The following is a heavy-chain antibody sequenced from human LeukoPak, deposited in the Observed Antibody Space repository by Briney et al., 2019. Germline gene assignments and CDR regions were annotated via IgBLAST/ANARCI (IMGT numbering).Heavy chain of an antibody. CDR2: IYTSGSN. D-gene: IGHD3-22*01. J-gene: IGHJ4*02. V-gene: IGHV4-4*07. CDR1: GHSISSYY. CDR3: ARWGLGGYYDSSGYLDY. Sequence: SDTLSLMCTVSGHSISSYYWSWLRQPAGKGREWIGRIYTSGSNNYNHSLKSRVTMSVDTSKNQFSLKLSSVTAAGTAVYYCARWGLGGYYDSSGYLDYWGQGTLVTVSS.